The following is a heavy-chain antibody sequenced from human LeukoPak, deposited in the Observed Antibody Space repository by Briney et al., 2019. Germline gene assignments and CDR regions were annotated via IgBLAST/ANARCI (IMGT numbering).Heavy chain of an antibody. CDR3: AKSIAAAFLDAFDI. Sequence: GGSLRLSCAASGFTFDDYAMHWVRQAPGKGLEWVSGISWNSGSIGYADSVKGRFTISRDNAKNSLYLQMNSLRAEDTALYYCAKSIAAAFLDAFDIWGQGTMSPSLQ. D-gene: IGHD6-13*01. J-gene: IGHJ3*02. V-gene: IGHV3-9*01. CDR1: GFTFDDYA. CDR2: ISWNSGSI.